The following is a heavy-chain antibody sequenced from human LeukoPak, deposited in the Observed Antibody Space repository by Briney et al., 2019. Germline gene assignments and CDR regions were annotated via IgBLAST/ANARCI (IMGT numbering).Heavy chain of an antibody. V-gene: IGHV1-46*01. CDR3: ATDPGYCSGGSCYSHGYFQH. Sequence: ASVKVSCKASGYTFTSYYMHWVRQAPGQGLEWMGIINPSGGSTSYAQKFQGRVTMTRDTSTSTVYMELSSLRSEDTAVYYCATDPGYCSGGSCYSHGYFQHWGQGTLVTVSS. CDR1: GYTFTSYY. D-gene: IGHD2-15*01. J-gene: IGHJ1*01. CDR2: INPSGGST.